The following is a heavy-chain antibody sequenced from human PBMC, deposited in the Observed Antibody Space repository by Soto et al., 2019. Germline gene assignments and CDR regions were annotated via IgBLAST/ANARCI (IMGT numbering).Heavy chain of an antibody. Sequence: SETLSLTCAISGDSIISINWWTWVRQLPGQGLEWIGEIHHDGPTYYNPSLRGRVTISVDTSKNQFSLNLSSVTAEDTAVYYCAGMTGPKTYYYYYGMDVWGQGTTVTVSS. CDR3: AGMTGPKTYYYYYGMDV. D-gene: IGHD3-9*01. CDR1: GDSIISINW. CDR2: IHHDGPT. V-gene: IGHV4-4*02. J-gene: IGHJ6*02.